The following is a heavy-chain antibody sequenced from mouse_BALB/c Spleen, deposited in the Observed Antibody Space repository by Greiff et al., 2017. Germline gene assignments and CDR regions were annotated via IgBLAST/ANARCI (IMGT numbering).Heavy chain of an antibody. Sequence: VQLQQSGAELAKPGASVKMSCKASGYTFTSYWMHWVKQRPGQGLEWIGYINPSTGYTEYNQKFKDKATLTADKSSSTAYMQLSSLTSEDSAVYYCASPAWFAYWGQGTLVTVSA. CDR1: GYTFTSYW. J-gene: IGHJ3*01. V-gene: IGHV1-7*01. CDR3: ASPAWFAY. CDR2: INPSTGYT.